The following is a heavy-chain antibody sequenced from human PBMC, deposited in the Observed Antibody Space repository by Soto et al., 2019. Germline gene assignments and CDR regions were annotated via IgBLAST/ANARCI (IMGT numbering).Heavy chain of an antibody. CDR3: ASGVTDSYYYYGMDV. D-gene: IGHD2-21*02. Sequence: SETLSLTCTVSGGSISSGDYYWSWIRQPPGKGLEWIGYIYYSGSTYYNPSLKSRVTISVDTSKNQFSLKLSSVTAADTAVYYCASGVTDSYYYYGMDVWGQGTTVTVSS. CDR1: GGSISSGDYY. CDR2: IYYSGST. J-gene: IGHJ6*02. V-gene: IGHV4-30-4*01.